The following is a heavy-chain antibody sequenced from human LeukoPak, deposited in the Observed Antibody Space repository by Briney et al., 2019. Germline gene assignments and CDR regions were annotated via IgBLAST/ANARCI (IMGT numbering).Heavy chain of an antibody. V-gene: IGHV4-4*07. D-gene: IGHD5-18*01. Sequence: PSETLSLTCTVSGGFISNYFWSWIRQPAGKGLEWIGRIYTTGITNCNPSLESRVTMSVDTSKNQFSLRLNSVTAADTAVYFCARNALRGYIYGFDYWGQGTLVTVSS. J-gene: IGHJ4*02. CDR2: IYTTGIT. CDR3: ARNALRGYIYGFDY. CDR1: GGFISNYF.